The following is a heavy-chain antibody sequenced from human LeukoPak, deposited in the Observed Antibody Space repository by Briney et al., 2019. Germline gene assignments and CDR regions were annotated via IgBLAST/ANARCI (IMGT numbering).Heavy chain of an antibody. CDR1: GFTFSSYA. D-gene: IGHD5-24*01. V-gene: IGHV3-30-3*01. CDR2: ISYDGSNK. CDR3: AREGDGYNMYFDY. Sequence: GGSLRLSCAASGFTFSSYAMHWVRQAPGKGLEWVAVISYDGSNKYYADSVEGRFTISRDNSKNTLYLQMNSLRAEDTAVYYCAREGDGYNMYFDYWGQGTLVTVSS. J-gene: IGHJ4*02.